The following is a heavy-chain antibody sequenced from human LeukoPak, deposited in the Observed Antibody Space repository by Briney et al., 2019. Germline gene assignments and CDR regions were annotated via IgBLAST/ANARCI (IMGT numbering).Heavy chain of an antibody. D-gene: IGHD7-27*01. CDR2: IYYSGST. Sequence: SETLSLTCTVSGGSVSSGSYYWSWIRQSPGTGLEWIGYIYYSGSTNYNPSLKSRVTISVDTSKNQFSLKLSSVTAADTAVYYCARTTPNWGIFDYWGQGTLVTVSS. CDR1: GGSVSSGSYY. J-gene: IGHJ4*02. CDR3: ARTTPNWGIFDY. V-gene: IGHV4-61*01.